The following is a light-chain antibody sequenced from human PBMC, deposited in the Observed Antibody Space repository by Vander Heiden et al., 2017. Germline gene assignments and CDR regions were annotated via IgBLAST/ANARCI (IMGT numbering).Light chain of an antibody. J-gene: IGKJ5*01. Sequence: EIVLTQSPATVSLSPGERATLTCRASQSVSSYLAWYQQKPGQAPRLLIYDASNRATGIPARFSGSGSGTDFTLTISSLEPEDFAVYYCQQRSNWPPEITFGQGTRLEIK. CDR3: QQRSNWPPEIT. CDR1: QSVSSY. V-gene: IGKV3-11*01. CDR2: DAS.